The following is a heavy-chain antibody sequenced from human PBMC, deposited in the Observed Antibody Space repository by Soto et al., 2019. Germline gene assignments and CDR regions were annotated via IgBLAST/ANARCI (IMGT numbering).Heavy chain of an antibody. J-gene: IGHJ4*02. CDR1: GYTFTSYG. Sequence: VSVKVSCKPSGYTFTSYGISWVRQAPGQGLEWMGWITTDKGKTTYAQKFQGRVTMTTDTSTSTAYMEMRSLRSDDKAVYYCATRSPAFDNWGEGTLVTVSS. CDR2: ITTDKGKT. CDR3: ATRSPAFDN. V-gene: IGHV1-18*01.